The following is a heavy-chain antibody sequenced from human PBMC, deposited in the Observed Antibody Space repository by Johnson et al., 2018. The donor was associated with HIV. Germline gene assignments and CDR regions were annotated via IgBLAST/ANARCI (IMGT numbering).Heavy chain of an antibody. CDR2: ISYDGSNK. J-gene: IGHJ3*02. D-gene: IGHD4-23*01. CDR1: GFTFSSYA. CDR3: AREGYGGWAFDI. Sequence: QVQLLESGGGVVQPGRSLRLSCAASGFTFSSYAMHWVRQAPGKGLEWVAVISYDGSNKYYADSVKGRFTISRDNSKNTLYLQMNSLRAEDTAVYYCAREGYGGWAFDIWGQGTMVTVSS. V-gene: IGHV3-30-3*01.